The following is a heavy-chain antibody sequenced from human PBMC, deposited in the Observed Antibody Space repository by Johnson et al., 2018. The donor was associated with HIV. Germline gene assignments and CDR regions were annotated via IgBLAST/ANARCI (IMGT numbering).Heavy chain of an antibody. D-gene: IGHD1-14*01. Sequence: QVQLVESGGGVVQPGRSLRLSCAASGFTFSSYAMHWVRQAPGKGLEWVAVISYDGSNKYYADSVKGRFTISRDNSKNTRYLQMNSLRHEDTAVDYCARDQGELRRTHAFDIWGQGTMVTVSS. J-gene: IGHJ3*02. CDR2: ISYDGSNK. CDR3: ARDQGELRRTHAFDI. CDR1: GFTFSSYA. V-gene: IGHV3-30*04.